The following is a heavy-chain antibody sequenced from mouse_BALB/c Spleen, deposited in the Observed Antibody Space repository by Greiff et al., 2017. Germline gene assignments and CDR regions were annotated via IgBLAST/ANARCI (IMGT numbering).Heavy chain of an antibody. J-gene: IGHJ2*01. Sequence: VQLQQPGAELVKPGASVKLSCKASGYTFTSYWMHWVKQRPGQGLEWIGNIYPSDSYTNYNQKFKDKATLTVDKSSSTAYMQLSSPTSEDSAVYYCTRAGYRYFDYWGQGTTLTVSS. V-gene: IGHV1-69*02. D-gene: IGHD2-2*01. CDR3: TRAGYRYFDY. CDR2: IYPSDSYT. CDR1: GYTFTSYW.